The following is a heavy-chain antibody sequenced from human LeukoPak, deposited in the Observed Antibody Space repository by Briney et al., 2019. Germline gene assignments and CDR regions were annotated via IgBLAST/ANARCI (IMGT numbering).Heavy chain of an antibody. CDR1: GGSISSGGYS. D-gene: IGHD4-17*01. J-gene: IGHJ4*02. CDR2: IYHSGST. CDR3: ARGTYGDSNLFDY. Sequence: SQTLSRTCAVSGGSISSGGYSWSWIRQPPGKGLEWIGYIYHSGSTHYNPSLKSRVTISVDRSKNQFSLRLSSVTAADTAVSYCARGTYGDSNLFDYWGQGTLVTVSS. V-gene: IGHV4-30-2*01.